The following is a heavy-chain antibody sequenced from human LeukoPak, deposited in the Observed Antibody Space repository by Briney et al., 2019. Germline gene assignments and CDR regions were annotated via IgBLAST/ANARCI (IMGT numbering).Heavy chain of an antibody. CDR1: GGTFSSYA. V-gene: IGHV1-69*01. D-gene: IGHD3-3*01. CDR3: ARDDFWSGYYSTFDY. J-gene: IGHJ4*02. Sequence: GSSVKVSCKASGGTFSSYATSWVRQAPGQGLEWMGGIIPIFGTANYAQEFQGRVTITADESTSTAYMELSSLRSEDTAVYYCARDDFWSGYYSTFDYWGQGTLVTVSS. CDR2: IIPIFGTA.